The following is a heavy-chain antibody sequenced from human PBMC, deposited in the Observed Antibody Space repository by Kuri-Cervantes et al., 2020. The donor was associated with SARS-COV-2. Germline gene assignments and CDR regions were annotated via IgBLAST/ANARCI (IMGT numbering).Heavy chain of an antibody. J-gene: IGHJ4*02. V-gene: IGHV3-30*01. Sequence: GGSLRLSCAASGFTFSSYAMHWVRQAPGKGLEWVAVISYDGSNKYYADSVKGRFTISRDNSKNTLYLQMNSLRAEDTAVYYCAKGTGWDSSSPALYWGQGTLVTVSS. CDR2: ISYDGSNK. D-gene: IGHD6-6*01. CDR1: GFTFSSYA. CDR3: AKGTGWDSSSPALY.